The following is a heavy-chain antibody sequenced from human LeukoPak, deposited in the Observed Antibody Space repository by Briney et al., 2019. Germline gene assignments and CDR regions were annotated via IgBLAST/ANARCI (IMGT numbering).Heavy chain of an antibody. CDR2: INPNSGGT. V-gene: IGHV1-2*02. J-gene: IGHJ4*02. CDR1: GYTFTGYY. CDR3: ARDYQPERVFGFSGYSSSWAAD. D-gene: IGHD6-13*01. Sequence: ASVKVSCKASGYTFTGYYMHWVRQAPGQGLEWMGWINPNSGGTNYAQKFQGRVTMTRDTSISTAYMELSRLRSDDTAVYYCARDYQPERVFGFSGYSSSWAADWGQGTLVTVSS.